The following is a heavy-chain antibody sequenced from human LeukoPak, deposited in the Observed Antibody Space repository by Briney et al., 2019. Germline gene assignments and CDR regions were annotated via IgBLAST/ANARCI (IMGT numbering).Heavy chain of an antibody. CDR3: AGHDYYGSGSYR. CDR1: GGSISSYY. CDR2: IYYSGGT. J-gene: IGHJ5*02. D-gene: IGHD3-10*01. Sequence: ASETLSLTCTVSGGSISSYYWSWIRQPPGKGLEWIGYIYYSGGTNYNPSLKSRVTISGDTSKNQFSLKLISVTAADAAVYYCAGHDYYGSGSYRWGQGTLVTVSS. V-gene: IGHV4-59*08.